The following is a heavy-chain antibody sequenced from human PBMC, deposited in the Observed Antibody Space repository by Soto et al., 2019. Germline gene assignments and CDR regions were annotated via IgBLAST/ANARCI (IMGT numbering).Heavy chain of an antibody. CDR2: INPSGGST. V-gene: IGHV1-46*01. CDR1: GDTFTSYY. Sequence: ASVKVSCKASGDTFTSYYMHWVRQAPGQGLEWMGIINPSGGSTSYAQKFQGRVTMTRDTSTSTVYMELSSLRSEDTAVYYCARDGTITMIGDYWGQGTLVTVSS. D-gene: IGHD3-22*01. CDR3: ARDGTITMIGDY. J-gene: IGHJ4*02.